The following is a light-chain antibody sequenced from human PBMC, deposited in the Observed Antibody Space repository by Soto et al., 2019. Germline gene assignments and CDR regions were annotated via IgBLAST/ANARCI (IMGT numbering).Light chain of an antibody. Sequence: QSVLTQPPSVSAAPGQKVTISCSGSSSNIVSNYVSWYQHLPGTAPKLLIYDNNKRPSGIPDRFSGSQSGTSATLGITGLQTGDEADYYCGTWDSSLSAVFGGGTKLTVL. J-gene: IGLJ2*01. CDR3: GTWDSSLSAV. CDR1: SSNIVSNY. CDR2: DNN. V-gene: IGLV1-51*01.